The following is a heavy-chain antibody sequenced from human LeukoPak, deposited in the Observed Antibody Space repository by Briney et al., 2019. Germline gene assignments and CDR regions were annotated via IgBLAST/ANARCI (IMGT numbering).Heavy chain of an antibody. CDR1: GFTFSSYA. CDR3: AKRGGSLYYFDY. Sequence: GGSLRLSCAASGFTFSSYAMSWVRQAPGKGLEWVSAISGSGGSTYYADSVKARFTISRDNSKNTLYLQMNSLRAEDTAVYYCAKRGGSLYYFDYWGQGTLVTVSS. CDR2: ISGSGGST. V-gene: IGHV3-23*01. D-gene: IGHD3-10*01. J-gene: IGHJ4*02.